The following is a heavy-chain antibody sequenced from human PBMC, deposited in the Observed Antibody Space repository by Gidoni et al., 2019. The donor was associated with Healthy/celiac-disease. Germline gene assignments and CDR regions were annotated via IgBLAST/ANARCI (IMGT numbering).Heavy chain of an antibody. Sequence: QVQLQQWGAGLLKPSETLSLTCAVYGGSFSGYYWSCIRQPPGKGLEGIGEINHSGSTNYNPSLKSRVTISVDTSKNQFSLKLSSVTAADTAVYYCARVGRITMVRGVKGMDVWGQGTTVTVSS. CDR2: INHSGST. V-gene: IGHV4-34*01. CDR3: ARVGRITMVRGVKGMDV. J-gene: IGHJ6*02. D-gene: IGHD3-10*01. CDR1: GGSFSGYY.